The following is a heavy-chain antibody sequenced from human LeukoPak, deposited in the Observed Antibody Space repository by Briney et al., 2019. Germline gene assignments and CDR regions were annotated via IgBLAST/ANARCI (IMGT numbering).Heavy chain of an antibody. V-gene: IGHV3-66*01. D-gene: IGHD4-17*01. CDR2: IHSGGST. Sequence: GGSLRLSCAVSGFTVSSNYMSWVRQAPGKGLEWVSVIHSGGSTYYADSVTGRFTVSRDNSKNTVSLQMNGLRVGDTAVYYCVGATGFGYWGQGTLVTVSS. CDR1: GFTVSSNY. CDR3: VGATGFGY. J-gene: IGHJ4*02.